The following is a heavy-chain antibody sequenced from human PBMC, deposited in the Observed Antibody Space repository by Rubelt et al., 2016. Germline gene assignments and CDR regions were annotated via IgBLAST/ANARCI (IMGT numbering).Heavy chain of an antibody. CDR3: ARGRVGSVSGIDY. V-gene: IGHV3-7*01. J-gene: IGHJ4*02. Sequence: WVRQAPGTGLEWVANIKQDGSEKNYVDSVKGRFTISRDNAKNSLYLQMDSLRAGDTAVYYCARGRVGSVSGIDYWGQGTLVTVSS. D-gene: IGHD1-26*01. CDR2: IKQDGSEK.